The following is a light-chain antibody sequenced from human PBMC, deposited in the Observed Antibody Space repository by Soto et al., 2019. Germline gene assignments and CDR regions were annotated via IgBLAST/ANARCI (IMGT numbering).Light chain of an antibody. V-gene: IGLV2-11*01. CDR1: SSDVGHFNY. J-gene: IGLJ2*01. CDR2: DVT. CDR3: CSYAGSYTVI. Sequence: QSALTQPRSVSGSPGQSVTISCTGTSSDVGHFNYVSWYQQNPGKAPKIIIYDVTRRLSGVPDRFFGSKSGNTAYLTISGFQAEDEAEYFCCSYAGSYTVIFGGGTKRTVL.